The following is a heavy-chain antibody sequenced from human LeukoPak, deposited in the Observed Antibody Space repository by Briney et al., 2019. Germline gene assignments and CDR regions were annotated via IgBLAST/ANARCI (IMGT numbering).Heavy chain of an antibody. D-gene: IGHD3-22*01. V-gene: IGHV4-39*07. Sequence: SETLSLTCTVSGGFISSSSYYWGWIRQPPGKGLEWIGSIYYSGSTYYNPSLKSRVTISVDTSKNQFSLKLSSVTAADTAVYYCARVRRYYYDSSVKGAFDIWGQGTMVTVS. CDR2: IYYSGST. J-gene: IGHJ3*02. CDR3: ARVRRYYYDSSVKGAFDI. CDR1: GGFISSSSYY.